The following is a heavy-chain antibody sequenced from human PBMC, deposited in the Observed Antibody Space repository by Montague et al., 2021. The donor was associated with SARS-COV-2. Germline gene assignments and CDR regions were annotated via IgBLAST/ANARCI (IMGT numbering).Heavy chain of an antibody. CDR1: GFSLTTSGMG. D-gene: IGHD3-10*01. CDR3: AHSPISLVRGIIPNWFDS. Sequence: PALVKPTQTLTLTSTFYGFSLTTSGMGVGWIRQPPGKALEWLALIYWNDDKRYSPSLKSRLTITKDTSKNQVVLTMTNMDPVDTATYYCAHSPISLVRGIIPNWFDSWGQGTLVTVSS. V-gene: IGHV2-5*01. J-gene: IGHJ5*01. CDR2: IYWNDDK.